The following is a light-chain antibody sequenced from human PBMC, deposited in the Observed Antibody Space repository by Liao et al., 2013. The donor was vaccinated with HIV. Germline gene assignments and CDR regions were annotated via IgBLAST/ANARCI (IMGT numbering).Light chain of an antibody. CDR1: SIGSKS. Sequence: SYVLTQPPSVSVVPGKTATIICGGDSIGSKSVHWYQQKPGQAPVLVIYYDTDRPSGVPERLSGSNSGNTATLTISGTQAMDEADYYCQAWDSSTVVFGGGTKLTVL. J-gene: IGLJ2*01. CDR2: YDT. CDR3: QAWDSSTVV. V-gene: IGLV3-21*01.